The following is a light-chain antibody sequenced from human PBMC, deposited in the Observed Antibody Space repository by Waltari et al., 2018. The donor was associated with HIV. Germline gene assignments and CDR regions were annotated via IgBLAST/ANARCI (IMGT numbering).Light chain of an antibody. CDR1: SSHIGSDA. Sequence: QAVLTQPPSAPGTPGQRITISCSGSSSHIGSDAVNWYQQLPGTAPKLLIYNNNQRPSGVPDRFSASKSGTSASLAISGLQSEDEADYYCATWDHRLNGWVFGGGTKLTVL. J-gene: IGLJ3*02. CDR2: NNN. CDR3: ATWDHRLNGWV. V-gene: IGLV1-44*01.